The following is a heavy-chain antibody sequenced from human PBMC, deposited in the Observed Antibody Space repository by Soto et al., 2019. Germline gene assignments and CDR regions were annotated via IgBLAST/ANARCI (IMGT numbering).Heavy chain of an antibody. CDR1: GNTVTSYY. J-gene: IGHJ5*02. CDR3: ARDAGYSSSWGQNWFDP. Sequence: ASVKVSCKASGNTVTSYYMHWMRQAPGHGLEWMGIIDPTGGSTRYAEKFQGRLTRTRDTSTGTICMELSSLTSDDTAVYYCARDAGYSSSWGQNWFDPWGQRSLGTVAS. CDR2: IDPTGGST. D-gene: IGHD6-13*01. V-gene: IGHV1-46*01.